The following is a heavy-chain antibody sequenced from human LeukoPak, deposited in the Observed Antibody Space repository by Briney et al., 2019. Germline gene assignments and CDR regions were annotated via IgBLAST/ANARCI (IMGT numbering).Heavy chain of an antibody. D-gene: IGHD3-10*01. V-gene: IGHV1-69*04. J-gene: IGHJ6*02. CDR1: GGTFSSYG. CDR3: ARGLHFTMVRGGTTNYYYGMDV. Sequence: GASVEVSCKASGGTFSSYGISWVRQAPGQGLEWMGRIIPIVGITNYAQKFQGRVTITADNSTRTAYMELSSLTSEDTAVYYCARGLHFTMVRGGTTNYYYGMDVWGQGTSVTVSS. CDR2: IIPIVGIT.